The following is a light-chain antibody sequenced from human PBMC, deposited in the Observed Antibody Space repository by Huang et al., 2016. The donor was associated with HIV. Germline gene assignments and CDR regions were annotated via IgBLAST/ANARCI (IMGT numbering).Light chain of an antibody. V-gene: IGKV3-11*02. CDR2: DAS. Sequence: EFVLTQSPPTLSFSPGERATLSCRASQSVGNFWAWYQQKPGQAPRLLIYDASNSATGLPARCSGSGSGRDFTLTISSLEPEDFAVYYCQQRSKFTFGPGTKVDLK. CDR3: QQRSKFT. J-gene: IGKJ3*01. CDR1: QSVGNF.